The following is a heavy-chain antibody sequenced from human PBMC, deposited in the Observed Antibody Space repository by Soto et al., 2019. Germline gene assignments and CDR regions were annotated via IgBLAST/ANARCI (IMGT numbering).Heavy chain of an antibody. CDR3: ARGRRYYDFWSGYSSPGMDV. CDR1: GGSFSGYY. Sequence: WETLSLTCAVYGGSFSGYYWSWIRQPPGKGLEWIGEINHSGSTNYNPSLKSRVTISVDTSKNQFSLKLSSVTAADTAVYYCARGRRYYDFWSGYSSPGMDVWGQGTTVTVSS. CDR2: INHSGST. D-gene: IGHD3-3*01. J-gene: IGHJ6*02. V-gene: IGHV4-34*01.